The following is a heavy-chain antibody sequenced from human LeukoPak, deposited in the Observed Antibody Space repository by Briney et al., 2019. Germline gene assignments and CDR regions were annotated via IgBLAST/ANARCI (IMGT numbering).Heavy chain of an antibody. CDR3: ARGRTADYYQYYMDV. V-gene: IGHV4-61*02. CDR2: IYISGTT. Sequence: SETLSLTCTVSGDSVSSGSYYWTWLRQTAGKGLEWIGRIYISGTTNYNPSLNSRVTISLDTSKNQFSLKLSSVSAADTAVYYCARGRTADYYQYYMDVWGKGTTVTVSS. J-gene: IGHJ6*03. D-gene: IGHD5-18*01. CDR1: GDSVSSGSYY.